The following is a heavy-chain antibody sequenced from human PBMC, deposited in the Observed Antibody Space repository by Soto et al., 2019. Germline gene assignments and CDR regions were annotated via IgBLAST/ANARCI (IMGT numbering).Heavy chain of an antibody. CDR1: GSPFTNYA. CDR2: INPTSGNT. Sequence: ASGKVSCQASGSPFTNYALDWVAQAPGQRTEWKGWINPTSGNTNYAQKFQGRVTMTRNTSISTAYMELSSLRSEDTAVYYCARPGMASYCISTSCYSYYGMDVWGQGTTVTVSS. J-gene: IGHJ6*02. CDR3: ARPGMASYCISTSCYSYYGMDV. D-gene: IGHD2-2*01. V-gene: IGHV1-8*02.